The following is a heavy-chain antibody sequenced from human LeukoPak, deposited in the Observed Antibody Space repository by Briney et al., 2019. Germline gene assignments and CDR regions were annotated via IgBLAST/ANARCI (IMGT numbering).Heavy chain of an antibody. CDR1: GFTFSSYA. Sequence: GGSLRLSCAASGFTFSSYAMSWVRQAPGKGLEWVSAISGSGGSTYYADSVKGRFTISRDKSKNTLYLQMNSLRAEDTAVYYCANQLLWFGELLGYWGQGTLVTVSS. J-gene: IGHJ4*02. CDR3: ANQLLWFGELLGY. V-gene: IGHV3-23*01. D-gene: IGHD3-10*01. CDR2: ISGSGGST.